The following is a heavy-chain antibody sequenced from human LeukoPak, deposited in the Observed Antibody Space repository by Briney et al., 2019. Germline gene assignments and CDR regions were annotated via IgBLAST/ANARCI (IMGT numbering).Heavy chain of an antibody. Sequence: SETLSLTCAVYGGSFSGYYWSWIRQPPGKGLEWIGEINHSGSTNYNPSLKSRVTISVDTSKNQFSLKLSSVTAADTAVYYCARALGYCSSTSCPLDYWGQGTLVTVSS. CDR3: ARALGYCSSTSCPLDY. CDR2: INHSGST. D-gene: IGHD2-2*01. J-gene: IGHJ4*02. CDR1: GGSFSGYY. V-gene: IGHV4-34*01.